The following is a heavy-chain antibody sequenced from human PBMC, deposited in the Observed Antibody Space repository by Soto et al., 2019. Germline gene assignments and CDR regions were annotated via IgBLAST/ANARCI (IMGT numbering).Heavy chain of an antibody. D-gene: IGHD5-12*01. CDR3: ARESPDHPGGYDLLHVHWFDP. CDR1: GGSVSSGSYY. J-gene: IGHJ5*02. Sequence: QVQLQESGPGLVKPSETLSLTCTVSGGSVSSGSYYWSWIRQPPGKGLEWIGYIYYSGSTNYNPSRWSRVTISVNTSKNQFSLKLSSVTAADTAVYNCARESPDHPGGYDLLHVHWFDPWCQGSMVTVSS. V-gene: IGHV4-61*01. CDR2: IYYSGST.